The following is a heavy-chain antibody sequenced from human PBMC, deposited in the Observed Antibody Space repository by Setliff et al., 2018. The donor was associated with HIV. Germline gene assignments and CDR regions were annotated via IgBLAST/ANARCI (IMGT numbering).Heavy chain of an antibody. J-gene: IGHJ3*01. CDR2: INHSGST. D-gene: IGHD5-18*01. CDR1: GGSFSAYY. V-gene: IGHV4-34*01. CDR3: AREWSYGAFDTFDV. Sequence: LSLTCAVYGGSFSAYYWSWIRQPPGKGLEWIGEINHSGSTDYNPSLKTRVTIMVDTSKNQFSLKLGSVTAADTAVYYCAREWSYGAFDTFDVWGQGTMVTVSS.